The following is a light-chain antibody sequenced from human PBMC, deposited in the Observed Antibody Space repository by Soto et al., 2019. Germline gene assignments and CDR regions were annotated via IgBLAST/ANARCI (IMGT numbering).Light chain of an antibody. V-gene: IGKV3-20*01. CDR1: QRVSSGY. J-gene: IGKJ5*01. Sequence: EIVLTQSPGTLSLSPGERATLSCRASQRVSSGYVAWYQQKPGQAPRLLIYGASSRATGIPDRFRASASGTDFTLTISRLEPEDFAVYFCQQYGGSPAITFGQGTRLVI. CDR2: GAS. CDR3: QQYGGSPAIT.